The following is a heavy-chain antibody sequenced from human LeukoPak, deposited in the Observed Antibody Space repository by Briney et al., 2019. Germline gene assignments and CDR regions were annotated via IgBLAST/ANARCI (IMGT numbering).Heavy chain of an antibody. Sequence: PGGSLRLSCAVSGFTVSSNYMSWVRQAPGKGLEWVSVVYSGGNTYYADSVKGRFTISRDNSKNTVYLQMNSLRAEDTAVYYCAKMSCSSSLSPLDYWGQGTLVTVSS. V-gene: IGHV3-66*01. CDR3: AKMSCSSSLSPLDY. D-gene: IGHD6-13*01. CDR1: GFTVSSNY. J-gene: IGHJ4*02. CDR2: VYSGGNT.